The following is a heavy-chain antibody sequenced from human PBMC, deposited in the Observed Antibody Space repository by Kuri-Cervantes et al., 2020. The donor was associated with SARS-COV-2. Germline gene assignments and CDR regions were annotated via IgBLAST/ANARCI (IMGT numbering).Heavy chain of an antibody. V-gene: IGHV3-7*01. D-gene: IGHD3-22*01. J-gene: IGHJ4*02. CDR1: GFTFSSYW. CDR2: IKQDGSEK. Sequence: GESLKISCAASGFTFSSYWMSWVRQAPGKGLEWVANIKQDGSEKYYVDSVKGRFTISRDNSKNTLYLQMNSLRAEDTAVYYCARPSSGYYFSPFDYWGQGTLVTVSS. CDR3: ARPSSGYYFSPFDY.